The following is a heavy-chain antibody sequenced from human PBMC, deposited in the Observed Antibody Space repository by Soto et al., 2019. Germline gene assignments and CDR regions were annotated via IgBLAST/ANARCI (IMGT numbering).Heavy chain of an antibody. J-gene: IGHJ4*02. CDR2: ISYDGSNK. D-gene: IGHD3-3*01. V-gene: IGHV3-30-3*01. Sequence: QVQLVESGGGVVQPGRSLRLSCAASGFTFSSYAMHWVRQAPGKGLERVALISYDGSNKYYADSVKGRFTISRDNSKNTLYLQMNSLRAEDTAVYYCARDKRDLRFLEWSYYFAFWGQGPLVTFSS. CDR3: ARDKRDLRFLEWSYYFAF. CDR1: GFTFSSYA.